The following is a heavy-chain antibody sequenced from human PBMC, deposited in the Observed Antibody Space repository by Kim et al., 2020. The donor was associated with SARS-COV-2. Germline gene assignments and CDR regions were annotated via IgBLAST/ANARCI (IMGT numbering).Heavy chain of an antibody. Sequence: ASVKVSCKASGYTFTGYYIHWVRQAPGQGLEWMGRINPNSGGTNYAQKFQGSVTMSRDTSISTAYMELNRLRSDDTAVYYCAREDYGSGSYGPTWGQGTL. J-gene: IGHJ5*02. D-gene: IGHD3-10*01. CDR1: GYTFTGYY. CDR2: INPNSGGT. CDR3: AREDYGSGSYGPT. V-gene: IGHV1-2*06.